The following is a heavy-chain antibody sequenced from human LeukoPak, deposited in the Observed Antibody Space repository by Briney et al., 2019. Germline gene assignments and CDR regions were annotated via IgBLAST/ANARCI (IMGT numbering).Heavy chain of an antibody. CDR2: ITASGTAM. D-gene: IGHD3-10*01. V-gene: IGHV3-48*01. J-gene: IGHJ5*02. CDR3: AKDYYGSGSYYNVLVS. Sequence: GGSLRLSCAASGFTFSSYSMNWVRQAPGKGLEWVSHITASGTAMFYADSVKGRFTISRDNAKNSLYLQMNSLRAEDTAVYYCAKDYYGSGSYYNVLVSWGQGTLVTVSS. CDR1: GFTFSSYS.